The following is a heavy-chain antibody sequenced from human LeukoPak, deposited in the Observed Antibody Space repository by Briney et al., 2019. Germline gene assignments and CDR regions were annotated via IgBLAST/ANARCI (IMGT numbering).Heavy chain of an antibody. CDR2: IYTTGST. CDR3: ARGAGDDLDY. D-gene: IGHD7-27*01. Sequence: SETLSLTCTVSGGSISSYYWSWIRQPAGKGLEWIGRIYTTGSTNYNPSLKSRVTMSSDTSTNQLSLKLTSVTAADTAVYYCARGAGDDLDYWGQGTLVSVSS. J-gene: IGHJ4*02. CDR1: GGSISSYY. V-gene: IGHV4-4*07.